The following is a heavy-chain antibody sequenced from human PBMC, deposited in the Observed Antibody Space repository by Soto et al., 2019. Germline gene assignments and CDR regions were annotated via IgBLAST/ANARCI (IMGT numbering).Heavy chain of an antibody. V-gene: IGHV3-23*01. CDR2: ISGSGGST. J-gene: IGHJ4*02. Sequence: LRVSWGAAGGTSSSFASSRVLKTPGKGLEWVSAISGSGGSTYYADSVKGRFTISRDNSKNTLYLQMNSLRAEDTAVYYCAKDRVGYYGSGRYFGYWGQGTLVTVS. D-gene: IGHD3-10*01. CDR1: GGTSSSFA. CDR3: AKDRVGYYGSGRYFGY.